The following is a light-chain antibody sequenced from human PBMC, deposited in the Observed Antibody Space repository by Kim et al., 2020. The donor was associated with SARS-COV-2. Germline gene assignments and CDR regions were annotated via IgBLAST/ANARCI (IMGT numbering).Light chain of an antibody. CDR2: WAS. V-gene: IGKV4-1*01. CDR1: RSVLYSSNNKNY. J-gene: IGKJ1*01. Sequence: DIVMTQSPDSLAVSLGERATINCKSSRSVLYSSNNKNYLAWYQQKPGQSPNLLIYWASTRESGVPDRFSGSGSGTDFTLTISSLQAEDVAVYYCQQYYTTPRTFGQGTKVDIK. CDR3: QQYYTTPRT.